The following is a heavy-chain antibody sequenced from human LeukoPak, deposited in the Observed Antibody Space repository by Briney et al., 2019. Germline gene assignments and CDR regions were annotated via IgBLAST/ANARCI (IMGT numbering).Heavy chain of an antibody. V-gene: IGHV3-30-3*01. D-gene: IGHD2-15*01. CDR2: ISYDGSNK. Sequence: GGSLRLSCAASGFTFSSYAMHWVRQAPGKGLEWVAVISYDGSNKYYADSVKGRFTISRDNSKNTLYLQMNSLRAEDTAVYYCARSHCSGGSCYSGDFDYWGQGTLVTVSS. CDR1: GFTFSSYA. CDR3: ARSHCSGGSCYSGDFDY. J-gene: IGHJ4*02.